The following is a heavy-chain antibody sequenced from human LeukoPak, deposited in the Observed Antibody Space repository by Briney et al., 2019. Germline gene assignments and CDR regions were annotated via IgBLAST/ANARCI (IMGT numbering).Heavy chain of an antibody. CDR1: GGTFSSYA. V-gene: IGHV1-69*13. Sequence: SVKVSCKASGGTFSSYAISWVRQAPGQGLEWMGGIIPIFGTANYAQKFQGRVTINADESTSTAYMELSSLRSEDTVVYYCARDSRYSGYDPVDYWGQGTLVTVSS. CDR2: IIPIFGTA. CDR3: ARDSRYSGYDPVDY. J-gene: IGHJ4*02. D-gene: IGHD5-12*01.